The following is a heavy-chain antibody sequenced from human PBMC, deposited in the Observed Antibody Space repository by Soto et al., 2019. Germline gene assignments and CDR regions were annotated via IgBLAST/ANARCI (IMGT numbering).Heavy chain of an antibody. V-gene: IGHV2-5*02. D-gene: IGHD3-16*01. Sequence: QITLKESGPTLVKPTQTLTLTCTFSGFSLTTRGVGVGWIRQPPGKALECLALIYWDDDKRYSPSLQSRLSFHKDTSKSQVVLTLTNVDPVDTATYYCAHSPNYYHYDWFDPWGQGTLVSVSS. CDR3: AHSPNYYHYDWFDP. J-gene: IGHJ5*02. CDR2: IYWDDDK. CDR1: GFSLTTRGVG.